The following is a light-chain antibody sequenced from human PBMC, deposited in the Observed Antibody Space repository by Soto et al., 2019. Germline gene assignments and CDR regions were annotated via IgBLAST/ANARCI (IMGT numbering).Light chain of an antibody. CDR2: GAS. V-gene: IGKV3-15*01. CDR1: QSVSNY. J-gene: IGKJ4*01. Sequence: EMVLTQSPATLSLSPGERATLSCRTSQSVSNYLAWYQQKPGQAPRLLISGASTGATGIPARFSGSGSGTEFTLTISSLQSEDCAIYYCQQYHTWPITFGGGTKVDIK. CDR3: QQYHTWPIT.